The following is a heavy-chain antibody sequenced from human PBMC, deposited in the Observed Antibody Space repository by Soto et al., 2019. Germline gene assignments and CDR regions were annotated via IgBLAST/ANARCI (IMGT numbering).Heavy chain of an antibody. Sequence: SETLSLTCTVSGGSISSGDYYWSWIRQPPGKGLEWIGYIYYIGSTYYNPSLKSRVTISVDTSKNQFSLKLSSVTAADTAVYYCARDLRRSLGWFDPWGQGTLVTVSS. D-gene: IGHD3-3*02. V-gene: IGHV4-30-4*01. CDR3: ARDLRRSLGWFDP. CDR1: GGSISSGDYY. J-gene: IGHJ5*02. CDR2: IYYIGST.